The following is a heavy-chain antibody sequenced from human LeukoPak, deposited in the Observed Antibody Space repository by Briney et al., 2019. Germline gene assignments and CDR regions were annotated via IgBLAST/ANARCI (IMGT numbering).Heavy chain of an antibody. V-gene: IGHV1-69*05. J-gene: IGHJ4*02. D-gene: IGHD5-18*01. CDR2: IIPIFGTA. Sequence: VASVKVSCKASGGTFSSYAISWVRQAPGQGLEWMGGIIPIFGTANYAQKFQGRVTITTDESTSTAYMELSSLRSEDTAVYYCATTGRGYSYALDYRGQGTLVTVSS. CDR3: ATTGRGYSYALDY. CDR1: GGTFSSYA.